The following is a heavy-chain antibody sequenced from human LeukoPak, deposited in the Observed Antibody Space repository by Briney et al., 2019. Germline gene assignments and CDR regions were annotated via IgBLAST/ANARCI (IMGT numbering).Heavy chain of an antibody. CDR3: ARETGYNWVDY. V-gene: IGHV4-39*07. D-gene: IGHD5-24*01. CDR1: GDSISSRSYY. J-gene: IGHJ4*02. Sequence: SETLSLTCTVSGDSISSRSYYWGWIRQPPGKGLEWIGSIYYSGSTYYNPSLKSRVTISVDTSKNQFSLKLSSVTAADTAVYYCARETGYNWVDYWGQGTLVTVSS. CDR2: IYYSGST.